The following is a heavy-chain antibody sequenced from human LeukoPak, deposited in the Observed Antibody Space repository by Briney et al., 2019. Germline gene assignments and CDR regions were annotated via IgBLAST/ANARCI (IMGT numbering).Heavy chain of an antibody. J-gene: IGHJ6*03. CDR1: GFSLNTNGVG. CDR2: IYWNDDK. CDR3: ARTNTYNDFWSVVKVRYYYYMDV. Sequence: SGPPLVKPTQTLTLTCTFSGFSLNTNGVGVCWIRQPPGKALEWLALIYWNDDKRYSPSLQNRVTITKDTSKNQVVLTLTNMDPVDTATYYCARTNTYNDFWSVVKVRYYYYMDVWGEGTTVTVSS. V-gene: IGHV2-5*01. D-gene: IGHD3-3*01.